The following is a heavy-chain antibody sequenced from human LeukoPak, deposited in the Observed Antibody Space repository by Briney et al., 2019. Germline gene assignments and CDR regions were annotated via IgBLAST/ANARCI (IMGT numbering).Heavy chain of an antibody. J-gene: IGHJ4*02. V-gene: IGHV3-64D*06. CDR2: IRSNGGST. CDR3: VSYTDY. Sequence: PGGCLRLSCSASGYTFSSYTRHWVRKAPGKGLEYVSAIRSNGGSTYYADSVKGRFTISRDNSKNTLYLQMSSLRAEDTAVYYCVSYTDYWGQGTLVTVSS. CDR1: GYTFSSYT. D-gene: IGHD5-24*01.